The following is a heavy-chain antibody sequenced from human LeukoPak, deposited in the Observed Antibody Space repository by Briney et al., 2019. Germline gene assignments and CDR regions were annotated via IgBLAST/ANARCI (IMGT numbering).Heavy chain of an antibody. V-gene: IGHV5-51*01. CDR2: IYPGDSDT. J-gene: IGHJ4*02. D-gene: IGHD3-10*01. CDR1: GYSFTSYW. Sequence: GESLKISCKGSGYSFTSYWIGWVRQMPGKGLEWMGIIYPGDSDTRYSPSFQGQVTFSADKSISTAYLQWSSLKASDSAMYYCARPAYYGSGNYYFDHWGQGTLVTVSS. CDR3: ARPAYYGSGNYYFDH.